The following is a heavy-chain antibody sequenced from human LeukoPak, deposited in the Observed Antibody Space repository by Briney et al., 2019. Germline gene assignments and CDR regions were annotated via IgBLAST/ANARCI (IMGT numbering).Heavy chain of an antibody. J-gene: IGHJ1*01. D-gene: IGHD2-2*01. CDR2: IKPDGSDK. CDR3: AREGFPPGVLH. CDR1: GFTFSTYW. V-gene: IGHV3-7*01. Sequence: PGGSLRLSCEASGFTFSTYWMSWVRQAPGKGPECVANIKPDGSDKYYVDSMKGRFTISGDNAKNSLYLQMNNLRAEDTAVYYCAREGFPPGVLHWGQGTLVTVSS.